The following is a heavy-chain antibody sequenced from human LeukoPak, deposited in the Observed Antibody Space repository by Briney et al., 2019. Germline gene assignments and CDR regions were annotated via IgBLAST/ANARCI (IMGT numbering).Heavy chain of an antibody. CDR3: ARAGTIAAAQLFDP. J-gene: IGHJ5*02. CDR1: GGSISSYY. Sequence: PSETLSLTCTVSGGSISSYYWSWIRQPPGKGLEWIGYIYYSGSTNYNPSLKSRVTISVDTSKNQFSLKLSSVTAADTAVYYCARAGTIAAAQLFDPWGQGTLVTVSS. V-gene: IGHV4-59*08. D-gene: IGHD6-13*01. CDR2: IYYSGST.